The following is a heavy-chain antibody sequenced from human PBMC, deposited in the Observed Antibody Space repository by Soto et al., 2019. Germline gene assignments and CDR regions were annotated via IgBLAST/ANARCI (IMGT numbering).Heavy chain of an antibody. CDR3: ARGNYYDSSGYYYVFFDY. J-gene: IGHJ4*02. CDR1: GGTFSSYA. Sequence: SVKVSCKASGGTFSSYAISWVRQAPGQGLEWMGGIIPIFGTANYAQKFQGRVTITADESTSTAYMELSSLRSEDTAVYYCARGNYYDSSGYYYVFFDYWGQGTLVTVSS. V-gene: IGHV1-69*13. D-gene: IGHD3-22*01. CDR2: IIPIFGTA.